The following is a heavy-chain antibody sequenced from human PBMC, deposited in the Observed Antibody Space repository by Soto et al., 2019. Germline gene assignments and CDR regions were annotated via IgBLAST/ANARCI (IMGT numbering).Heavy chain of an antibody. CDR1: GFTFSSYA. J-gene: IGHJ6*02. D-gene: IGHD1-1*01. Sequence: EVQLLESGGGLVQPGGSLRLSCAASGFTFSSYAMSWVRQAPGKGLEWVSAISGSGGSTYYADSVKGRFTISRDNSKNTLFLQMNSLRAEDTALYFCAKDGTTAGIHYYGMDIWGQGTTVTVSS. CDR3: AKDGTTAGIHYYGMDI. V-gene: IGHV3-23*01. CDR2: ISGSGGST.